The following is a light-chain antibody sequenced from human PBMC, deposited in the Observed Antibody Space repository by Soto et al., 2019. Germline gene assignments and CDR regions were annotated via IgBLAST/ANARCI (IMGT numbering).Light chain of an antibody. CDR1: KSVSSNY. CDR3: QQYGRSQT. Sequence: ARGRLSGRARKSVSSNYFAWYKQKLGQAPRLLIYDASRRATGIPDRFSGSGCGSDFTLTIRRLEPEDSVVYYCQQYGRSQTFGPGTKVDIK. CDR2: DAS. J-gene: IGKJ1*01. V-gene: IGKV3-20*01.